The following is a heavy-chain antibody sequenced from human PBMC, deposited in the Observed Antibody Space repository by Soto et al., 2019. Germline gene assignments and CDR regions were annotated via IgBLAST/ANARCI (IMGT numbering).Heavy chain of an antibody. J-gene: IGHJ4*02. CDR1: GGSFSGYY. CDR3: ASRPRDCSSTSCLSY. D-gene: IGHD2-2*01. Sequence: QVKLQQRGAGLLKPSETLSLTCAVYGGSFSGYYWSWIRQPPGKGLEWIGEINHSGSTNYNPSLKSRVTISVDTSKNQFSLKLSSVTAADTAVYYCASRPRDCSSTSCLSYWGQGTLVTVSS. CDR2: INHSGST. V-gene: IGHV4-34*01.